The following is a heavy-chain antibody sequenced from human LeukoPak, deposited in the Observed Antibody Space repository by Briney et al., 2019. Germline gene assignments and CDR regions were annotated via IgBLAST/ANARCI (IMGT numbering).Heavy chain of an antibody. CDR2: IYHSGST. V-gene: IGHV4-38-2*02. CDR3: ARDSGSYSFDY. Sequence: PSETLSLTCTVSGGSISSGYYWGWIRQPPGKGLEWIGSIYHSGSTYYNPSLKSRVTISVDTSKNQFSLKLSSVTAADTAVYYCARDSGSYSFDYWGQGTLVTVSS. D-gene: IGHD1-26*01. CDR1: GGSISSGYY. J-gene: IGHJ4*02.